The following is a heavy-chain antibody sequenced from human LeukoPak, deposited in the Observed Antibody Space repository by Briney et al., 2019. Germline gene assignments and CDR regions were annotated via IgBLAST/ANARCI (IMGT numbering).Heavy chain of an antibody. D-gene: IGHD3-9*01. Sequence: ASVKVSCKASGGTFSSYAISWVRQAPGQGLEWMGGIIPIFGTANYAQKFQGRVTITADESTSTAYMELSSLRSEDTAVYYCARDFSYDILTGYRRTNHDAFDTWGQGTMVTVSS. CDR1: GGTFSSYA. J-gene: IGHJ3*02. CDR2: IIPIFGTA. CDR3: ARDFSYDILTGYRRTNHDAFDT. V-gene: IGHV1-69*13.